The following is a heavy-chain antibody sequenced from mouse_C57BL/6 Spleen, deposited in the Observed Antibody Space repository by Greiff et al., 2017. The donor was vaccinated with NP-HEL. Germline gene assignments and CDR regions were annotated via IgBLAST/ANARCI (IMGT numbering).Heavy chain of an antibody. Sequence: EVQLQQSGPELVKPGASVKISCKASGYTFTDYYMNWVKQSHGKSLEWIGDINPNNGGTSYNQKFKGKATLTVDKSSSTAYMELRSLTSEDSAVYYCARGYYGSEGDYFDYWGQGTTLTVSS. CDR2: INPNNGGT. CDR3: ARGYYGSEGDYFDY. V-gene: IGHV1-26*01. CDR1: GYTFTDYY. J-gene: IGHJ2*01. D-gene: IGHD1-1*01.